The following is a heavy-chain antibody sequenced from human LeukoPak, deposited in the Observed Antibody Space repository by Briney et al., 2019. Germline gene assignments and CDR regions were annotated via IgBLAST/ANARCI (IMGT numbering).Heavy chain of an antibody. CDR1: GGSISSYY. J-gene: IGHJ1*01. CDR3: ARSEGSGWYVGSEYFQH. CDR2: IYYSGST. D-gene: IGHD6-19*01. V-gene: IGHV4-59*08. Sequence: SETLSLTCTVSGGSISSYYWSWVRQPPGKGLEWIGYIYYSGSTNYNPSLKRRVTISVDTSKNQFSLKLSSVTAADTAVYYCARSEGSGWYVGSEYFQHWGQGTLVTVSS.